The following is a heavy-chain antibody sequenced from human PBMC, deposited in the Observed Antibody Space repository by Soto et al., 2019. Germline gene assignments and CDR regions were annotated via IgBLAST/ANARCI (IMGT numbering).Heavy chain of an antibody. J-gene: IGHJ6*02. V-gene: IGHV4-39*01. CDR3: ARRITNEARLWSSYYYYDMDV. Sequence: PSETLSLTCTVSGGSISSSSYYWGWIRQPPGKGLEWIGSIYYSGSTYYNPSLKSRVTISVDTSKNQFSLKLSSVTAADTAVYYCARRITNEARLWSSYYYYDMDVWGQGTTVTVSS. D-gene: IGHD5-18*01. CDR2: IYYSGST. CDR1: GGSISSSSYY.